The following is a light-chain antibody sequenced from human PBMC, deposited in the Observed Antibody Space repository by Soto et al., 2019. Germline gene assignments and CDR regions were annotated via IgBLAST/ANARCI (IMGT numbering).Light chain of an antibody. CDR1: SSNIGSNY. CDR2: DNG. Sequence: QAVVTQPPSVSAAPGQKVTISCSGSSSNIGSNYVSWYQQLPGTAPKLLIYDNGKRPPGTPDRFSGSQSGTSATLGITGLQTGDEADYYCGTWDNSLSAVFGGGTKLTVL. J-gene: IGLJ2*01. V-gene: IGLV1-51*01. CDR3: GTWDNSLSAV.